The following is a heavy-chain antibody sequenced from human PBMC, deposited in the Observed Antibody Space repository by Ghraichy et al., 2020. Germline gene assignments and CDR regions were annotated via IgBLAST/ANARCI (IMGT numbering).Heavy chain of an antibody. D-gene: IGHD2-2*01. V-gene: IGHV3-7*01. CDR1: GFIFPHYW. J-gene: IGHJ4*02. Sequence: GGSLRLSCAASGFIFPHYWMSWIRQVPGKGLERVANINLDGSSKYYLDSVKGRFIISRDNAKNSLYLQMNTLSAEDTAIYYCVRDWYCTSNGFFYFDYWGQGSLVTVAS. CDR3: VRDWYCTSNGFFYFDY. CDR2: INLDGSSK.